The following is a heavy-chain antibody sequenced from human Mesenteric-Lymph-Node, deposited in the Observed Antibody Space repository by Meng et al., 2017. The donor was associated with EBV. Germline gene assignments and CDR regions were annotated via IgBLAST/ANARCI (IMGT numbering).Heavy chain of an antibody. CDR1: GCSTGSANY. CDR2: IYYSGNT. V-gene: IGHV4-30-4*01. Sequence: RKESGPGPVKPSPTLSSTCTVSGCSTGSANYWGWIRQPPGKGLEWIGYIYYSGNTYYNPSLESRVTISIDTSKSQVSLKLTSVTAADTAVYYCARVTYSGSRYPSVFDYWGQGNLVTVSS. J-gene: IGHJ4*02. D-gene: IGHD6-13*01. CDR3: ARVTYSGSRYPSVFDY.